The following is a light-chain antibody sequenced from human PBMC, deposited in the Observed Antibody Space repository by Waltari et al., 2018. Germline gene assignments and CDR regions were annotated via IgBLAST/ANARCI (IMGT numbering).Light chain of an antibody. CDR2: GNN. CDR3: AAWDDSLIGPV. Sequence: QSVLTQSPSTSGTPGQKVTISCSGSSSNIGSNTVNWYQQLPGTAPKRLLYGNNQRPSGVPDRFSGSKSGTSGSLAISGLQSEDEADYYCAAWDDSLIGPVFGGGTKLTVL. J-gene: IGLJ3*02. V-gene: IGLV1-44*01. CDR1: SSNIGSNT.